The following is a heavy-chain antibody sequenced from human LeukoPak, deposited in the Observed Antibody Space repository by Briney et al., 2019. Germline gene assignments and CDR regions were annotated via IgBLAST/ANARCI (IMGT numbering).Heavy chain of an antibody. Sequence: GGSLRLSCAASTSTLNTYWIGWVRQMPRKGLEWMGIIYLGNSDTRYSPSFQGQVTMSADKSISTAYLQWSSLKASDTAMYYCARPLSGSYTGWYFDLWGRGTLVTVSS. D-gene: IGHD1-26*01. CDR3: ARPLSGSYTGWYFDL. CDR2: IYLGNSDT. V-gene: IGHV5-51*01. J-gene: IGHJ2*01. CDR1: TSTLNTYW.